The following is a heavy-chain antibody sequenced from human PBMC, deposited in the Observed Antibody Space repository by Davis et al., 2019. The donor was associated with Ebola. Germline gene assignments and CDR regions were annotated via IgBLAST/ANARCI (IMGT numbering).Heavy chain of an antibody. CDR1: GFTFSSYA. Sequence: GESLKISCAASGFTFSSYAMHWVRQAPGKGLEWVAVISYDGSNKYYADSVKGRFTISRDNSKNTLYLQMNSLRVEDTAVYSCAKRSASGTYYFDYWGQGTLVTVSS. V-gene: IGHV3-30-3*01. CDR2: ISYDGSNK. J-gene: IGHJ4*02. D-gene: IGHD1-26*01. CDR3: AKRSASGTYYFDY.